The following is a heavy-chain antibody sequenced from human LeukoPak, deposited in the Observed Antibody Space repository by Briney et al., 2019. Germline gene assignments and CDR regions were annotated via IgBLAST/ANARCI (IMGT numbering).Heavy chain of an antibody. J-gene: IGHJ4*02. D-gene: IGHD3-16*02. CDR1: GFTFSSYG. CDR2: IRYDGSNK. CDR3: ASLGESSSLN. V-gene: IGHV3-30*02. Sequence: PGGSLRLSCAASGFTFSSYGMHWVRQAPGKGREWVAFIRYDGSNKYYADSVKGRFTFSRDNSKNTLYLQMNSLRAEDTAVYYCASLGESSSLNWGQGTLVTVSS.